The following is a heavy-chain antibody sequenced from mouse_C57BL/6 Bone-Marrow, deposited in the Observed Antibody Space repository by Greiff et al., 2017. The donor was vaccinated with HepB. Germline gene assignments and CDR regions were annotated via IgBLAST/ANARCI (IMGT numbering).Heavy chain of an antibody. CDR2: ISGGDIYI. J-gene: IGHJ1*01. CDR3: VREVAYYGNHWYFDV. V-gene: IGHV5-9-2*01. Sequence: DVQLVESGGGLVKPGGSLKLSCAASGFTFSSYGMSWVRQTPEKRLEWVATISGGDIYIYYPDSVKGRFTISRDNAKNNLYLQMSSLRSEDTALYYCVREVAYYGNHWYFDVWGAGTSVTVSS. D-gene: IGHD2-10*01. CDR1: GFTFSSYG.